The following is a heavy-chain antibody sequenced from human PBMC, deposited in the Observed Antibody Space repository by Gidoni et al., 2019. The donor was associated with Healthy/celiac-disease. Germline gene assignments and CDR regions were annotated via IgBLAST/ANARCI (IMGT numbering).Heavy chain of an antibody. CDR2: IYYSGSP. Sequence: QLQLQESCPGLVKPSETLSLTCTVSGGPISSSSYYWGWIRQPPGKGLEWSGSIYYSGSPYYNPSLKSRVTISVDTSKNQFSLKLSSVTAADTAVYYCAGLLRFLEWLNWGQGTLVTVSS. J-gene: IGHJ4*02. CDR3: AGLLRFLEWLN. V-gene: IGHV4-39*01. CDR1: GGPISSSSYY. D-gene: IGHD3-3*01.